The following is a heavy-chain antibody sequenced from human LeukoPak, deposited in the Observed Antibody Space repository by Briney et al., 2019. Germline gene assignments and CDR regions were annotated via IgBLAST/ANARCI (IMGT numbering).Heavy chain of an antibody. CDR3: AREVWVGLSRTDTAMVTDWFDP. CDR1: GGSISSGSYY. V-gene: IGHV4-61*02. J-gene: IGHJ5*02. CDR2: IYTSGST. Sequence: NTSQTLSLICTVSGGSISSGSYYWSWIRQLAGKGLEWIGRIYTSGSTNYNPSLKSRVTISVDTSKNQFSLKLSSVTAADTAVYYCAREVWVGLSRTDTAMVTDWFDPWGQGTLVTVSS. D-gene: IGHD5-18*01.